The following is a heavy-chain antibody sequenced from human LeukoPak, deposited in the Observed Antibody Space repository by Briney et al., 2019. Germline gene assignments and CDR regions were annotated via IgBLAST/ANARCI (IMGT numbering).Heavy chain of an antibody. CDR1: GFTFSSYW. J-gene: IGHJ4*02. CDR2: INSDGNNR. Sequence: GGSLRLSCAASGFTFSSYWMHWVRQAPGKGLLWVSLINSDGNNRGYADSVKGRFTVSRDNAKNSLYLQMNSLRDDDTAVYYCARDSGGSSGWYYFDYWGQGTLVTVSS. CDR3: ARDSGGSSGWYYFDY. V-gene: IGHV3-74*01. D-gene: IGHD6-13*01.